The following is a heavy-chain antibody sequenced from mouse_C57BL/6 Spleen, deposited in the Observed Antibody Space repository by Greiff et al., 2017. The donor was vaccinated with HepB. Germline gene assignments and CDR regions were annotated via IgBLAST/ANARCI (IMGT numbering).Heavy chain of an antibody. V-gene: IGHV1-82*01. CDR3: ARDDYDGFAY. J-gene: IGHJ3*01. CDR1: GYAFSSSW. D-gene: IGHD2-4*01. Sequence: VQLQQSGPELVKPGASVKISCKASGYAFSSSWMNWVKQRPGKGLEWIGRIYPGDGDTNYNGKFKGKATLTADKSSSTAYMQLSSLTSEDSAVYFCARDDYDGFAYWGQGTLVTVSA. CDR2: IYPGDGDT.